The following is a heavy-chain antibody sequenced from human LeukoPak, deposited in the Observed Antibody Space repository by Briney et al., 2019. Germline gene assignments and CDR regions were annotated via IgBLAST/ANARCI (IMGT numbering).Heavy chain of an antibody. J-gene: IGHJ4*02. CDR1: GFTFTNSA. CDR2: IVVGSGNT. V-gene: IGHV1-58*02. D-gene: IGHD3-16*02. CDR3: AADSDFVWGTYRFDY. Sequence: SVKVSCKASGFTFTNSAMQWVRHPRGQRLEWIGWIVVGSGNTNYAQKFQERVTITRDMSTSTAYMELSSLRSEDTAVYYCAADSDFVWGTYRFDYWGQGTLATVSS.